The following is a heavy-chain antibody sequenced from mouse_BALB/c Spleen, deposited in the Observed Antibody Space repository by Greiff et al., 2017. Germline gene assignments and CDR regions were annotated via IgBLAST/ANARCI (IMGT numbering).Heavy chain of an antibody. CDR3: ARSYCAMDY. Sequence: QVQLKQSGAELARPGASVKLSCTASGYTFTSYWMQWVKQRPGQGLEWIGAIYPGDGDTRYTQTFKGKATLTADKSSSTAYMQLSSLASEDSAVYYCARSYCAMDYWGQGTSVTVSS. CDR2: IYPGDGDT. CDR1: GYTFTSYW. V-gene: IGHV1-87*01. J-gene: IGHJ4*01.